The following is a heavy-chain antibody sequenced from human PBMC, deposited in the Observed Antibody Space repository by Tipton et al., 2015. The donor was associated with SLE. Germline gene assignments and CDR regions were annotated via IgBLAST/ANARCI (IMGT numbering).Heavy chain of an antibody. CDR3: ARERIEEYGGKENWIDP. J-gene: IGHJ5*02. Sequence: TLSLTCAVYGGSFSGYYWSWLRQSPGKGLEWIGEINHSGSTNYNPSLKSRVTISVDRSNNQFSLNLSCGTAADTAVYYCARERIEEYGGKENWIDPWGQGTLVTVSS. CDR1: GGSFSGYY. D-gene: IGHD4/OR15-4a*01. CDR2: INHSGST. V-gene: IGHV4-34*01.